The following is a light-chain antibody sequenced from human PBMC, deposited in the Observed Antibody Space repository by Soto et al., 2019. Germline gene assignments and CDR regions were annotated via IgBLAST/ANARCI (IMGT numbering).Light chain of an antibody. CDR1: SSDVGAYNY. Sequence: QSALTQPPSASGSPGQSVTISCTGTSSDVGAYNYVSWYQQHPGKAPKLMIYEVSYRPSGVPDRFSGSKSGNTASLTVSGLQAEDEADYYCSSYAGNNNLLFGGGTKVTVL. V-gene: IGLV2-8*01. CDR2: EVS. J-gene: IGLJ3*02. CDR3: SSYAGNNNLL.